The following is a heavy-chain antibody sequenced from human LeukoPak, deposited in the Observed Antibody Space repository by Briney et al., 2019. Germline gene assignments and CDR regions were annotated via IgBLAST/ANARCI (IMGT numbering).Heavy chain of an antibody. Sequence: PGGSLRLTCAASGFTFSSYSMNWVRQAPGKGLEWVSYISSSSSTIYYADSVKGRFTISRDNAKNSLYLQMNSLRAEDTAVYYCARDPCSSGYCSYFDYWGQGTLVTVSS. J-gene: IGHJ4*02. V-gene: IGHV3-48*01. CDR3: ARDPCSSGYCSYFDY. D-gene: IGHD3-22*01. CDR2: ISSSSSTI. CDR1: GFTFSSYS.